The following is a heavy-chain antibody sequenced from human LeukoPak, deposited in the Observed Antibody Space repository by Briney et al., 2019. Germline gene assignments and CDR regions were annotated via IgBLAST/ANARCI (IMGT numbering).Heavy chain of an antibody. V-gene: IGHV3-7*01. CDR2: IKVDGSEV. CDR3: ARDRGRQTFDY. CDR1: GFTFSTYW. Sequence: GGSLRLSCAASGFTFSTYWMTWVRQVPGKGLERVANIKVDGSEVYYVASVKGRFTISRSNAKNSVYLQMNSLRAEDTAVYYCARDRGRQTFDYWGQGTLVTVSS. J-gene: IGHJ4*02.